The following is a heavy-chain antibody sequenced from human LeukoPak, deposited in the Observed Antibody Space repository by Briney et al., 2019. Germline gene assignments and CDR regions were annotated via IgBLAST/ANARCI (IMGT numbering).Heavy chain of an antibody. CDR2: INTDGSST. J-gene: IGHJ4*02. Sequence: GGSLRLSCAASGSTLNYYWMHWVRQAPGKGLVWVSRINTDGSSTSYADSVKGRFTISRDNSKNTLYLQMNSLRAEDTAVYYCAKAGNIVVVPAANFYFDYWGQGTLVTVSS. D-gene: IGHD2-2*01. CDR3: AKAGNIVVVPAANFYFDY. CDR1: GSTLNYYW. V-gene: IGHV3-74*01.